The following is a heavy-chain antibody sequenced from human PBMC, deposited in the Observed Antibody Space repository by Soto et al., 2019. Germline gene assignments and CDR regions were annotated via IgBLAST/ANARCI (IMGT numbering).Heavy chain of an antibody. J-gene: IGHJ6*02. D-gene: IGHD3-3*01. CDR2: ATSQAFGGTT. CDR1: GFTSDDYA. Sequence: GGSLRLSCTFSGFTSDDYALTWVRQAPGKGLEWVAFATSQAFGGTTDYAASVKGRFTISRDDSTTVAYLQMNSLQTEDTAIYYCIRDGDFYGTDVWGQGTTVTVSS. CDR3: IRDGDFYGTDV. V-gene: IGHV3-49*04.